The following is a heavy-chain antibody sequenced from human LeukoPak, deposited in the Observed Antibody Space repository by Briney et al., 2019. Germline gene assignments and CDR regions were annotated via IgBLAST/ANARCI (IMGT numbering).Heavy chain of an antibody. Sequence: QPGGSLRLSCAASGFTFSSYGMPWVRQAPGKGLEWVAVISYDGSNKYYADSVKGRFTISRDNSKNTLYLQMNSLRAEDTAVYYCAKDLMVASWYSSSWYSEKWAFDIWGQGTMVTVSS. V-gene: IGHV3-30*18. CDR1: GFTFSSYG. CDR2: ISYDGSNK. CDR3: AKDLMVASWYSSSWYSEKWAFDI. J-gene: IGHJ3*02. D-gene: IGHD6-13*01.